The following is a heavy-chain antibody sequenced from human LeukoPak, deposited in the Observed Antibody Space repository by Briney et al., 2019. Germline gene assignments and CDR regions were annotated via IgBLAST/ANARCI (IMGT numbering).Heavy chain of an antibody. CDR2: ISYSGST. Sequence: PSETLSLTCTVSGASISGYSWSWIRQPPGKGLEWIGNISYSGSTNYNPSLKSRVTISVDTSKNQSSLRLTSVTAADTAFYYCARGVEDLGYSYDYWGQGTLVTVSS. CDR1: GASISGYS. CDR3: ARGVEDLGYSYDY. V-gene: IGHV4-59*01. J-gene: IGHJ4*02. D-gene: IGHD5-18*01.